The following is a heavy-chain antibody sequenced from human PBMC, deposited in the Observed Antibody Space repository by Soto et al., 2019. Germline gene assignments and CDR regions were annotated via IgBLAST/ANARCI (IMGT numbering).Heavy chain of an antibody. D-gene: IGHD6-6*01. Sequence: QVQLVESGGGVVQPGRSLRLSCAASGFTFSSYAMHWVRQAPGKGLEWVAVISYDGSNKYYADSVKGRFTISRHNSKTTVYLRMNSLRAGDTAVYYCASLESIAARGGWFDPWGQGTLVTVSS. CDR3: ASLESIAARGGWFDP. CDR1: GFTFSSYA. J-gene: IGHJ5*02. CDR2: ISYDGSNK. V-gene: IGHV3-30-3*01.